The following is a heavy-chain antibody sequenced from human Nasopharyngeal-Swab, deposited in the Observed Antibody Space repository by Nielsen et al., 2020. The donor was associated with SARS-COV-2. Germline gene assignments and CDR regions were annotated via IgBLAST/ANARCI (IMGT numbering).Heavy chain of an antibody. CDR2: FDPEDGET. V-gene: IGHV1-24*01. D-gene: IGHD5-12*01. CDR3: ARSSGYLDAFDI. J-gene: IGHJ3*02. Sequence: ASVKVSCKVSGYTLTELSMHWVRQAPGKGLEWMGGFDPEDGETIYAQKFQGRVTMTEDTSTDTAYMELSSLRSEDTAVYYCARSSGYLDAFDIWGQGTMVTVSS. CDR1: GYTLTELS.